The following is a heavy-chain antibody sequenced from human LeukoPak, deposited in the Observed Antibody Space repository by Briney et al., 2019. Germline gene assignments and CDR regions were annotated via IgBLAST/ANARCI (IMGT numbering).Heavy chain of an antibody. CDR1: GFIFTNYA. J-gene: IGHJ5*02. D-gene: IGHD3-10*01. Sequence: GRSLRLSCTASGFIFTNYAMHWVRQAPGKGPEWRAVKLYDGGKEYYADSVMGRFTISRDDSKNTLYLQMNSLRAEDTAVYYCAKDGYGSGSYSPLYNWFDPWGQGTLVTVSS. V-gene: IGHV3-30-3*01. CDR3: AKDGYGSGSYSPLYNWFDP. CDR2: KLYDGGKE.